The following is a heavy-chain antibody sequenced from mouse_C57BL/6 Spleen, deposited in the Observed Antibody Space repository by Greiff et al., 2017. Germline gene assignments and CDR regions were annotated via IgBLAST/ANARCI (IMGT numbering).Heavy chain of an antibody. Sequence: VQLQQSGAELMKPGASVKLSCKATGYTFTGYWIEWVKQRPGHGLEWIGEILPGSGSTNYNEKFKGKATFTADTSSNTAYMQLSSLTTEDSAIYCCARCEALYYGNNLGFAYWGQGTLVTVSA. D-gene: IGHD2-1*01. V-gene: IGHV1-9*01. CDR3: ARCEALYYGNNLGFAY. CDR1: GYTFTGYW. CDR2: ILPGSGST. J-gene: IGHJ3*01.